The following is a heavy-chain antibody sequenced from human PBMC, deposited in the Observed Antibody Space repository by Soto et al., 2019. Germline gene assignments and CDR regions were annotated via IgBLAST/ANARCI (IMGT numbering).Heavy chain of an antibody. D-gene: IGHD2-21*01. CDR1: GFTFRNYN. CDR2: ISTGGAYM. CDR3: ARDIASPGGDYFDS. J-gene: IGHJ4*02. V-gene: IGHV3-21*06. Sequence: EVQLVESGGGLVKAGGSLRLFCTASGFTFRNYNMNWVRQAPGKGLEWVSSISTGGAYMFYADSVKGRFTLSRDNAQNSLVLQIDSPRAEDTAVYYIARDIASPGGDYFDSCCQGTLVTVS.